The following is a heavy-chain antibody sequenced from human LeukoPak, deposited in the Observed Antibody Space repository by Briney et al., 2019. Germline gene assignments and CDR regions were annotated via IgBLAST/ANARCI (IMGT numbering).Heavy chain of an antibody. J-gene: IGHJ4*02. D-gene: IGHD3-22*01. V-gene: IGHV4-59*01. CDR1: GGSISSYY. Sequence: SETLSLTCTVSGGSISSYYWSWIRQPPGKGLEWIGYIYYSGSTNYNPSLKSRVTISVDTSKNQFSLKLSSVTAADTAVYYCARGTSPAWHYYDSSGYYSYFDYWGQGTLVTVSS. CDR3: ARGTSPAWHYYDSSGYYSYFDY. CDR2: IYYSGST.